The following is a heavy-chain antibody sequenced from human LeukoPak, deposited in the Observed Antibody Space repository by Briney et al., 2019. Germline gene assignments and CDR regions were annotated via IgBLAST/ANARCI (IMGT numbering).Heavy chain of an antibody. Sequence: GSLRLSCVASGFTFDTYWMSWVRQAPGKGLDWVAHIKEDGTRKYYVDSVRGRFTISRDNAKNSLFLQMNSLRVEDTAVFYCVAWGSLVVWGQGTLVTVSS. V-gene: IGHV3-7*01. CDR3: VAWGSLVV. CDR2: IKEDGTRK. J-gene: IGHJ4*02. D-gene: IGHD3-16*01. CDR1: GFTFDTYW.